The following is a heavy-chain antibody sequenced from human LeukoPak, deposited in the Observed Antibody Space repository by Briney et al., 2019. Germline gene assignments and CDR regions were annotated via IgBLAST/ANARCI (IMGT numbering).Heavy chain of an antibody. V-gene: IGHV3-23*01. J-gene: IGHJ4*02. CDR3: ARVGGGPYRYFLDR. CDR1: GFTFSSYA. CDR2: ISVSGGST. D-gene: IGHD3-16*02. Sequence: PGGSLRLSCAASGFTFSSYAMSWVRQAPGKGLEWVSTISVSGGSTYYADSVKGRFTISRDNSKNTLSLQMNSLRAEDAAEYYCARVGGGPYRYFLDRWGQGTLVTVSS.